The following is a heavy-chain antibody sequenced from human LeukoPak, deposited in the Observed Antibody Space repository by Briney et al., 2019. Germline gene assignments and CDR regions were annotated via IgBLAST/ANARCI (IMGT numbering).Heavy chain of an antibody. V-gene: IGHV1-18*01. Sequence: ASVKVSCKASGYTFTSYGISWVRQAPGQGLEWMGWISAYNGNTNYAQKLQGRVTMTTDTSTSTAYMELRSLRSDDTAVYYCARDSRIALAAAGTEGLDYWGQGTLVTVSS. CDR3: ARDSRIALAAAGTEGLDY. J-gene: IGHJ4*02. CDR1: GYTFTSYG. D-gene: IGHD6-13*01. CDR2: ISAYNGNT.